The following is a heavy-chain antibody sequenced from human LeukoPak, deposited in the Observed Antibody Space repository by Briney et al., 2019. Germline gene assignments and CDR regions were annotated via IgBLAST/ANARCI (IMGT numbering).Heavy chain of an antibody. Sequence: GGSLRLSCAASGFTVSSNYMSWVRQAPGKGLEWVSVIYSGGSTYYADSVKGRFTISRHNSKNTLYLKMNSLRAEDTAVYYCARERYSSGWYSYDYWGQGTLVTVSS. J-gene: IGHJ4*02. D-gene: IGHD6-19*01. CDR1: GFTVSSNY. CDR2: IYSGGST. CDR3: ARERYSSGWYSYDY. V-gene: IGHV3-53*04.